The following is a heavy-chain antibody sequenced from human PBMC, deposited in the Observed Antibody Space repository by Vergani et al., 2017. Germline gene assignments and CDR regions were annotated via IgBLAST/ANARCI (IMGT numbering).Heavy chain of an antibody. V-gene: IGHV3-9*01. CDR3: ARGAYYMDV. CDR2: ISWNSGSI. J-gene: IGHJ6*03. CDR1: GFTFDDYA. Sequence: EVQLVESGGGLVQPGRSLRLSCAASGFTFDDYAMHWVRQAPGKGLEWVSGISWNSGSIYYADSVKGRFTISRDNAKNSLYLQMNSLRAEDTAVYYCARGAYYMDVWGKGTTVTVSS.